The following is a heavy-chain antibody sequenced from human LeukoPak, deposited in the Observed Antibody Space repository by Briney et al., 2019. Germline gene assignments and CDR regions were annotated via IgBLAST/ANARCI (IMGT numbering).Heavy chain of an antibody. D-gene: IGHD6-19*01. J-gene: IGHJ4*02. CDR1: GFTFSSYA. CDR3: AKDFSRWLVPEIFGY. V-gene: IGHV3-23*01. CDR2: ISGSGGST. Sequence: GGSLRLSCAASGFTFSSYAMSWVRQAPGKGLEWVSAISGSGGSTYYADSVKGRLTISRDNSKNTLYLQMNSLRAEDTAVYYCAKDFSRWLVPEIFGYWGQGTRVTVSS.